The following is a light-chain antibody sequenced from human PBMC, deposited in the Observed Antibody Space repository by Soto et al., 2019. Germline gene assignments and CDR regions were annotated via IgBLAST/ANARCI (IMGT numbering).Light chain of an antibody. V-gene: IGLV1-40*01. Sequence: QSVQTQPPSVSGAPGQRVTISCTGSSSNIGAGYDVHWYQQLPGTAPKLLIYGNSNRPSGVPDRFSGSKSGTSASLAITGLRAEDEADYYCQSYDSSLSGWVFGGGTKVTVL. CDR1: SSNIGAGYD. J-gene: IGLJ3*02. CDR2: GNS. CDR3: QSYDSSLSGWV.